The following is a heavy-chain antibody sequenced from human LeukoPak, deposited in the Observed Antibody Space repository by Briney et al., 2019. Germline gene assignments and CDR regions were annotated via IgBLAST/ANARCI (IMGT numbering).Heavy chain of an antibody. J-gene: IGHJ5*02. CDR3: ARGGYYGSGNDFRFDP. CDR1: GYSISSGYY. D-gene: IGHD3-10*01. V-gene: IGHV4-38-2*02. CDR2: IYHSEST. Sequence: PSETLSLTCTVSGYSISSGYYWGWIRQPPGKGLEWIGSIYHSESTYYKPSLKSRVTISVDTSKNQFSLKLSSVTAADTAVYYCARGGYYGSGNDFRFDPWGRGTLVTVSS.